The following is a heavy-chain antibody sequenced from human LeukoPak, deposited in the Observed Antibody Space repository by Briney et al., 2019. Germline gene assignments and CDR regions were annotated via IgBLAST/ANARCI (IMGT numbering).Heavy chain of an antibody. CDR1: GFTFSSYD. CDR3: ANWDPFDY. D-gene: IGHD1-26*01. CDR2: IGYDGSKI. Sequence: GGSLRLSCAASGFTFSSYDMHRVRQAPGKGLEWVTFIGYDGSKIYYADSVKGRFTVSRDNSKNTLYLQMNSLRVDDMAVYYCANWDPFDYWGQGTLVTVSS. J-gene: IGHJ4*02. V-gene: IGHV3-30*02.